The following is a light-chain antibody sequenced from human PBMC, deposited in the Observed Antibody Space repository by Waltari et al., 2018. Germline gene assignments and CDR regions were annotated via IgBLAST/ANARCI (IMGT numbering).Light chain of an antibody. CDR1: QSVKMY. Sequence: EIVFTQPPGTLSLSPGERATLSDRPSQSVKMYLAWYQQKPGQAPRLLIYDAATRATGIPARFSGSGSGTDFILTISGLEPEDFGVYYCQQRTDWPLTFGGGTKVEIK. V-gene: IGKV3-11*01. CDR2: DAA. CDR3: QQRTDWPLT. J-gene: IGKJ4*01.